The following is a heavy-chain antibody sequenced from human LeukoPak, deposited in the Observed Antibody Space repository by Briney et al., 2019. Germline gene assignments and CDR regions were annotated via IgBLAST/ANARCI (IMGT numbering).Heavy chain of an antibody. Sequence: ASVKVSCKVSGYTFTDYYMHWVQQAPGKGLEWVGLVDPEDGETIYAEKFQGRVTITADTSTDTAYMELSSLRSEDTAVYYCATGRTTGTTLYDYWGQGTLVTVSS. CDR2: VDPEDGET. CDR3: ATGRTTGTTLYDY. CDR1: GYTFTDYY. J-gene: IGHJ4*02. V-gene: IGHV1-69-2*01. D-gene: IGHD1-1*01.